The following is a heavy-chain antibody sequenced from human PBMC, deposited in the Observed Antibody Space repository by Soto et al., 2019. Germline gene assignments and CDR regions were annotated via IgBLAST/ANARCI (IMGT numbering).Heavy chain of an antibody. CDR1: GYTFTSYG. D-gene: IGHD3-3*01. Sequence: ASVKVSCKASGYTFTSYGISWVQQAPGQGLEWMGWISTYNGNTNYAQNLQGRVTMTTDTSTSTAYMELRSLRSDDTAVYYCARDVYDFWSGKIGDAFDIWGQGTMVTVSS. CDR3: ARDVYDFWSGKIGDAFDI. J-gene: IGHJ3*02. CDR2: ISTYNGNT. V-gene: IGHV1-18*04.